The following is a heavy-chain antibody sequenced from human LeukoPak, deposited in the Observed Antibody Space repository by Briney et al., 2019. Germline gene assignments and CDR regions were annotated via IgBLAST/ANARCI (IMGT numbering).Heavy chain of an antibody. V-gene: IGHV3-43*02. Sequence: PGGSLRLSCATSGFIFDNYAIHWVRQAPGKGLEWVSLSGDGGSTFYADSVRGRFSISRDNTRKSLSLQMSSLRSEDTALYYCARESETSGWYDYWGQGTLVTVSS. D-gene: IGHD6-19*01. CDR1: GFIFDNYA. CDR3: ARESETSGWYDY. CDR2: SGDGGST. J-gene: IGHJ4*02.